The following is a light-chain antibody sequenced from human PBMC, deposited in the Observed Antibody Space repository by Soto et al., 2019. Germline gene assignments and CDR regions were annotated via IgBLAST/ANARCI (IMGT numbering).Light chain of an antibody. CDR3: HQYAWSPLT. Sequence: EIVLTQSPGTLSLSPGERATLSCRASQSVPSSYLAWYQQRPGQAPRLLIYDASRRATGIPDRFSGSESGRDFTLTISSLEAEDCAVYYCHQYAWSPLTFGQGTRLEIK. V-gene: IGKV3-20*01. CDR1: QSVPSSY. J-gene: IGKJ5*01. CDR2: DAS.